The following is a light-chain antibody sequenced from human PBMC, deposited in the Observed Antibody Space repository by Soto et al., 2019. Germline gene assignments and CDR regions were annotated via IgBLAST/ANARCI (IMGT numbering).Light chain of an antibody. J-gene: IGLJ2*01. CDR3: SSYTSTIHVV. CDR2: EVS. V-gene: IGLV2-14*01. CDR1: SSDVGGYNS. Sequence: QSALTQPASVSGSPGQSITISCTGTSSDVGGYNSVSWYQHHPGKAPKLIIYEVSNRPSGISHRFSGSKSGNMASLTISGLQSEDEGDYFCSSYTSTIHVVFGGGTKLTVL.